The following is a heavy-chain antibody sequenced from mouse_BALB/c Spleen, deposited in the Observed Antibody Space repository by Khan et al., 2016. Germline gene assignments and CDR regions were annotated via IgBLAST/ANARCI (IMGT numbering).Heavy chain of an antibody. CDR2: IYPGSGST. CDR1: GYTFTDYV. Sequence: QVQLQQSGPELVKPGASVKMSCKASGYTFTDYVISWVQQRTGQGLEWIGEIYPGSGSTYYNEKFKGKATLTADKSSNTAYMQLSSLTSEDSAVYCSARERTRITTPFGYWGQGTTLTVST. J-gene: IGHJ2*01. D-gene: IGHD2-4*01. V-gene: IGHV1-77*01. CDR3: ARERTRITTPFGY.